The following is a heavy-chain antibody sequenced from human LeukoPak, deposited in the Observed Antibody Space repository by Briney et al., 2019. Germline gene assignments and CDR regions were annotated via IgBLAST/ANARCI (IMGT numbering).Heavy chain of an antibody. D-gene: IGHD2-2*01. Sequence: GRSLRLSCAASGFTFSSYGMHWVRQAPGKGLEWVAVIWYDGSDKYYADSVKGRFTVSRDNSKNTLYLQMNSLRAEDTAVYYCARDHWPYCSSTSCYGVDYWGQGTLVTVSS. CDR1: GFTFSSYG. CDR2: IWYDGSDK. V-gene: IGHV3-33*01. J-gene: IGHJ4*02. CDR3: ARDHWPYCSSTSCYGVDY.